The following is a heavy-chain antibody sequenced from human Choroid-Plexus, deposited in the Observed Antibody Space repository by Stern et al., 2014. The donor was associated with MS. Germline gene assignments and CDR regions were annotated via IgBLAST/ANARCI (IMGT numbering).Heavy chain of an antibody. D-gene: IGHD3-3*01. Sequence: VQLVESGGGLVQPGGSLTISCTAAGFTFGNYWMTWVRQAPGKGLEWGANIKEDGTEKNYVDSVKGRFTISRDNARNSFYLQMNSLRVEDTALYYCARVYNTIYGIVTQRGSGMDVWGQGTTVIVSS. V-gene: IGHV3-7*01. CDR3: ARVYNTIYGIVTQRGSGMDV. CDR2: IKEDGTEK. J-gene: IGHJ6*02. CDR1: GFTFGNYW.